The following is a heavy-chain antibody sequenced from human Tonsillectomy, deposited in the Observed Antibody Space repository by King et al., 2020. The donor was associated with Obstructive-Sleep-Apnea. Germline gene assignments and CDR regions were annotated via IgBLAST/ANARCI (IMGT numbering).Heavy chain of an antibody. D-gene: IGHD1-26*01. CDR2: INSYGSST. CDR3: AREAGIVGMDV. V-gene: IGHV3-74*01. J-gene: IGHJ6*02. CDR1: GFTFSSYW. Sequence: VQLVESGGGLVQPGGSLRISCAASGFTFSSYWMHWVRQAPGKGLVWVSSINSYGSSTSYADSVKGRFTISRDNAKNTLYLQMNSLRAEDTAVYYCAREAGIVGMDVWGQGTTVTVSS.